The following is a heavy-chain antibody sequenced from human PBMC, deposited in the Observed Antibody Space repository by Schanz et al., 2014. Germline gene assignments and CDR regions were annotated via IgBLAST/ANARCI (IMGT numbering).Heavy chain of an antibody. D-gene: IGHD6-13*01. J-gene: IGHJ6*02. CDR1: GFTVSSDH. Sequence: EVQLVDSGGGFVQPGGSLGLSCVVSGFTVSSDHMSWVRQAPGKGLEWVSTIYASGATYYADSVKRRFTISRDISKNTLHLQVTSLRAEDTAIYYCAREEGWGIAAAGPKHYYYGMDVWGQGTTVTVSS. CDR3: AREEGWGIAAAGPKHYYYGMDV. V-gene: IGHV3-66*01. CDR2: IYASGAT.